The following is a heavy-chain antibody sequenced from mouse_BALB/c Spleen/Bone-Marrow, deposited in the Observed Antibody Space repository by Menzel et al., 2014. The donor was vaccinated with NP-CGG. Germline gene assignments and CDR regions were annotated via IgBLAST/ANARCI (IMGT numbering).Heavy chain of an antibody. V-gene: IGHV5-17*02. CDR1: GFTSRSFG. CDR2: ISGGTSTI. CDR3: VRGGYYVPSYFDS. Sequence: EVKVVESGGGLVQPGGSRKLSCAASGFTSRSFGMHWARQAPEKGLEWVAYISGGTSTIYYADTVKGRFTISRDNPNNTLFLQMTSLRSEDTAMYYCVRGGYYVPSYFDSWGQGTTLTVSS. J-gene: IGHJ2*01. D-gene: IGHD2-3*01.